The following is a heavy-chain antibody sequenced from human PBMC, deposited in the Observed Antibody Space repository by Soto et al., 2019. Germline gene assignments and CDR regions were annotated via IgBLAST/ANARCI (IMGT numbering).Heavy chain of an antibody. Sequence: EVQLVESGGGLVKPGGSLRLSCAASGFTVTNAWMSWVRQAPGKGLEWVGRIKGKTEGGTTDYAAPVRGRFTMSRDDSRYTLYLQMNSLKTEDTAVYYCTTVPSGWRAPGGWGQGTLVTVSS. CDR3: TTVPSGWRAPGG. V-gene: IGHV3-15*01. D-gene: IGHD3-3*01. J-gene: IGHJ4*02. CDR2: IKGKTEGGTT. CDR1: GFTVTNAW.